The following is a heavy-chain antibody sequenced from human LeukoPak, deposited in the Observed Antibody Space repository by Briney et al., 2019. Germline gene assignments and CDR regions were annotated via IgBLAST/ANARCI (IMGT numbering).Heavy chain of an antibody. J-gene: IGHJ4*02. CDR1: GYTFTGYY. V-gene: IGHV1-2*02. CDR3: AIFSGNYYKDYFDY. D-gene: IGHD3-10*01. Sequence: ASVKVSCKASGYTFTGYYMHWVRQAPGQGIEWMGWINPNSGGTNYAQKFQGRVTMTRDTSISTAYMELSRLRSDDTAVYYCAIFSGNYYKDYFDYWGQGTLVTVSS. CDR2: INPNSGGT.